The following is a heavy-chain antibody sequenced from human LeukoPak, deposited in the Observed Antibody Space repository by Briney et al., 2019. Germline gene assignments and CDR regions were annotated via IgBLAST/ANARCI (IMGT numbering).Heavy chain of an antibody. CDR2: TYYSGST. J-gene: IGHJ4*02. CDR3: ASLFGGQWLGRGDYFDY. Sequence: SETLSLTCTVSGGSISSYYWSWIRQPPGKGLEWIGYTYYSGSTNFNPSLKSRVTISVDPSKKQFSLKLSSCDAAAPALCSSASLFGGQWLGRGDYFDYWGQGTLVTVSS. V-gene: IGHV4-59*01. D-gene: IGHD6-19*01. CDR1: GGSISSYY.